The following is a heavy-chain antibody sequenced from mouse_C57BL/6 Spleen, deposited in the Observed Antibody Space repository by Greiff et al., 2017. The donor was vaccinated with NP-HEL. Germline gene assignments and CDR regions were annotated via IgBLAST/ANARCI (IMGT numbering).Heavy chain of an antibody. V-gene: IGHV1-82*01. J-gene: IGHJ3*01. CDR2: IYPGDGDT. Sequence: QVQLQQSGPELVKPGASVKISCKASGYAFSSSWMNWVKQRPGKGLEWIGRIYPGDGDTNYNGKFKGKATLTADKSSSTAYMQLSSLTSEDSAVYFCARENYYYGSSTWGQGTLVTVSA. CDR1: GYAFSSSW. D-gene: IGHD1-1*01. CDR3: ARENYYYGSST.